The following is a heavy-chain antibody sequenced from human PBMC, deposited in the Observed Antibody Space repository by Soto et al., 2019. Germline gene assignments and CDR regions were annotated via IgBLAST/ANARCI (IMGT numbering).Heavy chain of an antibody. D-gene: IGHD3-22*01. CDR2: IKRDGSYT. CDR3: ATGGSGYFTY. Sequence: EVQLVESGGGLVQPGGSLRLSCAASGFTFNTYWMQWVRQAPGKGLVWVSRIKRDGSYTNYADSVKGRFTISRDNAKNMLFLNMNSLGAEDTAVDYCATGGSGYFTYWGQGTLVTVSS. V-gene: IGHV3-74*01. J-gene: IGHJ4*02. CDR1: GFTFNTYW.